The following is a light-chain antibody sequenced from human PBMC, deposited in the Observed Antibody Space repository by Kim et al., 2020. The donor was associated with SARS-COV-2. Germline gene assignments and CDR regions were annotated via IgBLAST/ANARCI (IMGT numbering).Light chain of an antibody. CDR2: AVS. V-gene: IGKV1-39*01. CDR1: QSVSTS. J-gene: IGKJ2*03. Sequence: SASVGNRVTITCRASQSVSTSLNWYQQQPGKAPKLLIYAVSSLQRGVPSRFSGSGTGTDFTLTISSLQPEDFAIYYCQQSLGFPYSFGQGTKLEI. CDR3: QQSLGFPYS.